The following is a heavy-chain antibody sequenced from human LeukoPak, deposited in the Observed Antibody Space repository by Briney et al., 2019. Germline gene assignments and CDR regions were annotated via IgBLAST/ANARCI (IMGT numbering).Heavy chain of an antibody. CDR2: VYHTGST. CDR3: ATGRYLYGSEY. Sequence: PSETLSLTCTFPAASITYYFWSRIRQPPGRGLEWIGYVYHTGSTNYNPSLKSRVTISLDTSNNQFSLKLTSLTAADTAVYYCATGRYLYGSEYWGQGKLVTVSS. D-gene: IGHD3-10*01. V-gene: IGHV4-59*01. J-gene: IGHJ4*02. CDR1: AASITYYF.